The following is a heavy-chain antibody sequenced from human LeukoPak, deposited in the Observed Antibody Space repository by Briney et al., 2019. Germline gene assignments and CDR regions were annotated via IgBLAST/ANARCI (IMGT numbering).Heavy chain of an antibody. CDR2: IRSKCYGGTT. Sequence: GRSLGLSCTGFGFTFRDYAVSCVRQAPGKGLEGIGFIRSKCYGGTTEYAASVKGRFTISRDDSKSIAYLQMNSLKTEDTAVYYCTRDPYYFDSSGYYHHAFDIWGQGTMVAVSS. J-gene: IGHJ3*02. CDR1: GFTFRDYA. CDR3: TRDPYYFDSSGYYHHAFDI. V-gene: IGHV3-49*04. D-gene: IGHD3-22*01.